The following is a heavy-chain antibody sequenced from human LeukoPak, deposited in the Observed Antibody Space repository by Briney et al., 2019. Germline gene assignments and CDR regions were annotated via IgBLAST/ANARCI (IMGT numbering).Heavy chain of an antibody. V-gene: IGHV3-7*01. CDR1: GFSFSDHW. CDR2: IKKDGSEQ. J-gene: IGHJ4*02. D-gene: IGHD6-19*01. CDR3: ARVASIAVADHYFDY. Sequence: GGSLRLSCVASGFSFSDHWMNWFRQAPGKGLEWVATIKKDGSEQYYVDSMKGRLTISRDNAKNSVYLQIHNLRAEDTAVYYCARVASIAVADHYFDYWGQGTLVTVSS.